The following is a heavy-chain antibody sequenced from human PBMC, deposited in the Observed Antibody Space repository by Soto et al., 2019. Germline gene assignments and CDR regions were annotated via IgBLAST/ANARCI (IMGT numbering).Heavy chain of an antibody. CDR3: ARMRSDYDSSGLDY. J-gene: IGHJ4*02. CDR1: GFSLSTSGMR. D-gene: IGHD3-22*01. Sequence: SGPTLVNPTETLTLTCTFSGFSLSTSGMRVGWIRQAPGKALEWLARIDWDEDRFYSTSLKTRLTISKDTSKNQVVLTMTKMDPVDTATYYCARMRSDYDSSGLDYWGQGILVTVSS. V-gene: IGHV2-70*04. CDR2: IDWDEDR.